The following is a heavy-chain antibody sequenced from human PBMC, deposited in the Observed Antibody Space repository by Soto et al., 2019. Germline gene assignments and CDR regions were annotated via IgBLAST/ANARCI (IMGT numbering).Heavy chain of an antibody. D-gene: IGHD3-22*01. V-gene: IGHV3-30*04. CDR3: ARDPSDYGDSSGLDY. CDR2: ISYDGSNK. J-gene: IGHJ4*02. Sequence: GGTLRLSCAASGFTFSSYAMHWVRQAPGKGLEWVAVISYDGSNKYYADSVKGRFTISRDNSKNTLYLQMSSLRAEDTAVYYCARDPSDYGDSSGLDYWGQGTLVTVSS. CDR1: GFTFSSYA.